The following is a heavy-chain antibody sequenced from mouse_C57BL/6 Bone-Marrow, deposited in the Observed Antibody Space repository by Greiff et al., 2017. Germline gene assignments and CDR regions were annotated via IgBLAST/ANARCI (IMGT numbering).Heavy chain of an antibody. CDR3: ARSRAWFAY. D-gene: IGHD1-1*01. J-gene: IGHJ3*01. CDR1: GYTFTSYW. V-gene: IGHV1-50*01. Sequence: VQLQQPGAELVKPGASVKLSCKASGYTFTSYWMQWVKQRPGQGLEWIGEIDPSDSYTNYNQKFKGKATLTVDTSSSTAYMQLSSLTSEDSAVYYCARSRAWFAYWGQGTLGTVAA. CDR2: IDPSDSYT.